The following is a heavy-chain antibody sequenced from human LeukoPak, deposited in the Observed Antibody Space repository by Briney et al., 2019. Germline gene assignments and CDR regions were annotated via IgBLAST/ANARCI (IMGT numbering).Heavy chain of an antibody. V-gene: IGHV1-46*01. CDR2: INPSGGST. Sequence: GASVKVSCKASGYTFTSYYMHWVRQAPGQGLEWMGIINPSGGSTSYAQKFQGRVTMTRDTSTSTVYMELSSLRSDDTAVYYCARDWSDFMFDPWGQGTLVTVSS. D-gene: IGHD3-3*01. CDR1: GYTFTSYY. J-gene: IGHJ5*02. CDR3: ARDWSDFMFDP.